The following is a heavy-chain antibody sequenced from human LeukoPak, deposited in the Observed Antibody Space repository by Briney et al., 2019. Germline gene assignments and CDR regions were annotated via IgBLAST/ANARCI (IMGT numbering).Heavy chain of an antibody. D-gene: IGHD3-22*01. CDR1: GGSFSGYY. CDR3: ARELYDSRDDAFDI. CDR2: INHSGGT. V-gene: IGHV4-34*01. J-gene: IGHJ3*02. Sequence: PSETLSLTCAVYGGSFSGYYWSWIRQPPGKGLEWIGEINHSGGTNYNPSLKSRVTISVDTSKNQFSLKLSSVTAADTAVYYCARELYDSRDDAFDIWGQGTMVTVSS.